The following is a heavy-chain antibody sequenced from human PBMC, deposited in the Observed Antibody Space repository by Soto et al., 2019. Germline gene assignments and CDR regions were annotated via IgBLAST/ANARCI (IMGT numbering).Heavy chain of an antibody. CDR1: GFTFSSYG. Sequence: GGSLRLSCAASGFTFSSYGMHWVRQAPGKGLEWVAVISYDGSNKYYADSVKGRFTISRDNSKNTLYLQMNSLRAEDTAVYYCAKDPSRWYVIGSHWFDPWGQGTLVTVSS. J-gene: IGHJ5*02. CDR3: AKDPSRWYVIGSHWFDP. V-gene: IGHV3-30*18. CDR2: ISYDGSNK. D-gene: IGHD6-13*01.